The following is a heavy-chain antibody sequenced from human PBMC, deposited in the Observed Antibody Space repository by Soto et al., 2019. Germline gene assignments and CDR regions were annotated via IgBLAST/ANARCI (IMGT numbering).Heavy chain of an antibody. CDR1: AGSFSGYY. Sequence: SETLSLTCAVYAGSFSGYYWSWIRQPPGKGLEWIGEINHSGSTNYNPSLKSRVTISVDTSKNQFSLKLSSVTAADTAVYYCARGARGYSYGHLGRQYFDYWGQGTLVTVSS. V-gene: IGHV4-34*01. J-gene: IGHJ4*02. CDR3: ARGARGYSYGHLGRQYFDY. CDR2: INHSGST. D-gene: IGHD5-18*01.